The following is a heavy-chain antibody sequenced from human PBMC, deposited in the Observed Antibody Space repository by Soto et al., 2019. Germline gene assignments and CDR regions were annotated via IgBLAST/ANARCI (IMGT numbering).Heavy chain of an antibody. D-gene: IGHD6-13*01. CDR2: INPNSGGT. V-gene: IGHV1-2*04. J-gene: IGHJ6*02. CDR3: ARGSLSSSWHGRKYGMDV. CDR1: GYTFTGYY. Sequence: ASVKVSCKASGYTFTGYYMHWVRQAPGQGLEWMGWINPNSGGTNYAQKFQGWVTMTRDTSISTAYMELSRLRSDDTAVYYCARGSLSSSWHGRKYGMDVWGQGTTVTVSS.